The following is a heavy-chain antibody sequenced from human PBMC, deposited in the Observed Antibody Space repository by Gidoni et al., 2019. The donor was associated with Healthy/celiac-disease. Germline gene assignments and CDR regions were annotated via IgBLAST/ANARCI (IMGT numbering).Heavy chain of an antibody. CDR1: GFTFSSYG. D-gene: IGHD6-6*01. CDR3: AREEYSSSYLYYYGMDV. Sequence: QVQLVASGGGVVQPGRSLRLPCAASGFTFSSYGMHWVRQAPGKGLEWVAVIWYDGSNKYYADSVKGRFTISRDNSKNTLYLQMNSLRAEDTAVYYCAREEYSSSYLYYYGMDVWGQGTTVTVSS. J-gene: IGHJ6*02. CDR2: IWYDGSNK. V-gene: IGHV3-33*01.